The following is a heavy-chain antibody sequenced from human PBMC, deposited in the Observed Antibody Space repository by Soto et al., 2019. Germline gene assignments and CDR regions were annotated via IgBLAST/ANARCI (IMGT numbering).Heavy chain of an antibody. J-gene: IGHJ3*01. CDR3: AHRLTLTSTWNYGAFDF. D-gene: IGHD1-7*01. Sequence: SGPTLVNPTQTLTPTCSFSGFSLTTYGVGVGWVRQPPGKALEWLAFTYWDDDNRYNPSLKSRLTTTKDTSKNQAVLTMTNMDPADTATYFCAHRLTLTSTWNYGAFDFWGQGALVTVSS. V-gene: IGHV2-5*02. CDR1: GFSLTTYGVG. CDR2: TYWDDDN.